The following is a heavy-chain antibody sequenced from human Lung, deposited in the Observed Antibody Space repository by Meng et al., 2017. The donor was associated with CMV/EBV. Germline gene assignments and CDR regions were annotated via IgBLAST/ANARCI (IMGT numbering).Heavy chain of an antibody. J-gene: IGHJ4*02. CDR1: GFTFSSYG. V-gene: IGHV3-30*02. Sequence: GESXKISCAASGFTFSSYGMHWVRQAPGKGLEWVAFIRYDGSNKYYADSVKGRFTISRDNAKNSLYLQMNSLRAEDTAVYYCARGEWQQLVEYFFDYWGQGXLVTVSS. CDR2: IRYDGSNK. D-gene: IGHD6-13*01. CDR3: ARGEWQQLVEYFFDY.